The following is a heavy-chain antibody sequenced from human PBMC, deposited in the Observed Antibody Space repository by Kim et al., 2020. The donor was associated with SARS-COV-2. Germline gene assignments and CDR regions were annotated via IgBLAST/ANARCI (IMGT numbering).Heavy chain of an antibody. D-gene: IGHD3-10*01. Sequence: SETLSLTCTVSGGSVRNSNYYWSWIRQPPGKGLEWIGYIYYSGSTDYSPSLMGRVTMSVDTSKNQFSLKLYSVTAADTAVYYCARDPRYYYGSGSLDWGQGTLVTVSS. V-gene: IGHV4-61*01. CDR2: IYYSGST. CDR1: GGSVRNSNYY. J-gene: IGHJ4*02. CDR3: ARDPRYYYGSGSLD.